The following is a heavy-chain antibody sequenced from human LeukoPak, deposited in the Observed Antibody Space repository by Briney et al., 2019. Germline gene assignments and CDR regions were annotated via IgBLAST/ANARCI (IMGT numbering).Heavy chain of an antibody. J-gene: IGHJ4*02. CDR3: ARGPTGYSYGYVGY. D-gene: IGHD5-18*01. Sequence: SETLSLTCTVSGGSISSYYWSWIRQPAGKGLEWIGRIYTSGSTNYNPSLKSRVTISVDTSKDQFSLKLSSVTAADTAVYYCARGPTGYSYGYVGYWGQGTLVTVSS. V-gene: IGHV4-4*07. CDR2: IYTSGST. CDR1: GGSISSYY.